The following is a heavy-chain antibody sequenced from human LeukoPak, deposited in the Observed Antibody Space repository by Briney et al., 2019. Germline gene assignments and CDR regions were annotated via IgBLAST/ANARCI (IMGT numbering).Heavy chain of an antibody. CDR2: ISSSSSTI. D-gene: IGHD6-19*01. CDR3: AREEYSSGWYYQLAWFDP. J-gene: IGHJ5*02. Sequence: GGSLRLSCAASGFTFSSYSMNWVRQAPGKGLEWVSYISSSSSTIYYADSVKGRFTISRDNAKNSLYLQMNSLRAEDTAVYYCAREEYSSGWYYQLAWFDPWGQGTLVTVSS. V-gene: IGHV3-48*01. CDR1: GFTFSSYS.